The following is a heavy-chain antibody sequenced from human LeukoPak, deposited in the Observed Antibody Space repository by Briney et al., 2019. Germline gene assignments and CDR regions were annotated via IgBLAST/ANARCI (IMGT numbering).Heavy chain of an antibody. V-gene: IGHV3-30*18. CDR2: ISYDGSRK. CDR3: AKYAYNWNAPDGFDM. D-gene: IGHD1-1*01. Sequence: PGRSLRLSCRAFRFSFGDYDMHWVRQAPGKGLEWVAVISYDGSRKHYADSVRGRFSISRDNSESTLFLQMNSLTTDDTSVYFCAKYAYNWNAPDGFDMWGQGTMVIVSS. CDR1: RFSFGDYD. J-gene: IGHJ3*02.